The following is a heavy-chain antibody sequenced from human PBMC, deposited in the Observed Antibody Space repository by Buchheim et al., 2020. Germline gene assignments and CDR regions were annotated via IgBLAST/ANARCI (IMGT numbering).Heavy chain of an antibody. D-gene: IGHD3-10*01. V-gene: IGHV3-30*03. CDR1: GFSFSNHG. Sequence: QVQLVESGGGVVQPGRSLRLSCAASGFSFSNHGIHWVRQAPGKGLEWVAVISYDGSNKYYADSVKGRFTISRDNSKNTLYLQMNSLRAEDTAVYYCARGWDREYYFDYWGQGTL. CDR3: ARGWDREYYFDY. CDR2: ISYDGSNK. J-gene: IGHJ4*02.